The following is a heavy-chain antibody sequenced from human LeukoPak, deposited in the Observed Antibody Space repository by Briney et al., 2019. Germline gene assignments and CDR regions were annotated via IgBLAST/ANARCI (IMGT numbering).Heavy chain of an antibody. D-gene: IGHD6-19*01. Sequence: SETLSLTCTVSGGSISSSSHYWGWIRQPPGKGLEWIGSIYYSGSTYYNPSLKSRVTISVDTSKNQFSLKLSSVTAADTAVYYCARERGSSGWYYRNGAFDIWGQGTMVTVSS. J-gene: IGHJ3*02. CDR3: ARERGSSGWYYRNGAFDI. CDR1: GGSISSSSHY. V-gene: IGHV4-39*07. CDR2: IYYSGST.